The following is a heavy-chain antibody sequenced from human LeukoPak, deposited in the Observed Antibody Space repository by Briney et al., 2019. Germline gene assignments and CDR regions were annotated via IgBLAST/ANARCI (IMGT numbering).Heavy chain of an antibody. CDR2: IYYSGST. Sequence: SETLSLTCTVSGGSISSGGYYRSWIRQHPGKGLEWIGYIYYSGSTYYNPSLKSRVTISVDTSKNQFSLKLSSVTAADTAVYYCARSITGTTSYYYGMDVWGQGTTVTVSS. CDR1: GGSISSGGYY. J-gene: IGHJ6*02. D-gene: IGHD1-7*01. V-gene: IGHV4-31*03. CDR3: ARSITGTTSYYYGMDV.